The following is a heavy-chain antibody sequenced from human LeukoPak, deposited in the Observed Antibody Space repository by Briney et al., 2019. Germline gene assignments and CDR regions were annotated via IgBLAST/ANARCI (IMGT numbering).Heavy chain of an antibody. CDR3: ARGGGARPDY. CDR1: GFTFSSYG. V-gene: IGHV3-48*02. CDR2: ISSSSSAI. D-gene: IGHD3-10*01. Sequence: AGRSLRPSCTPSGFTFSSYGMNGVRQAPGKGLKWVSYISSSSSAINYADSVKGRFTISRDNAKNSLFLQMNSLRDEDTAMYYCARGGGARPDYWGQGTLVTVSS. J-gene: IGHJ4*02.